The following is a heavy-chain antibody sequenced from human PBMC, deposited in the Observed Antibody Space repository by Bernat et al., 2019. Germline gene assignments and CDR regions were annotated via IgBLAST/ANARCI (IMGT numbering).Heavy chain of an antibody. CDR1: GGTFSSYA. J-gene: IGHJ4*02. CDR2: IIPIFGTA. D-gene: IGHD3-9*01. V-gene: IGHV1-69*01. CDR3: ARASRVVLRYFDWLLPHYFDY. Sequence: QVQLVQSGAEVKKPGSSVKVSCKASGGTFSSYAISWVRQAPGQGLEWMGGIIPIFGTANYAQKFQGRVTITADESTRTAYMELSSLRSEDTAVYYCARASRVVLRYFDWLLPHYFDYWGQGTLVTVSS.